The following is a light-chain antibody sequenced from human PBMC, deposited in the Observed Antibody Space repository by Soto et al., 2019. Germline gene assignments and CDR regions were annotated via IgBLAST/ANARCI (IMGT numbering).Light chain of an antibody. J-gene: IGLJ3*02. CDR1: SSDVGGYNY. V-gene: IGLV2-14*01. CDR2: EIS. Sequence: QSVLTQPRSVSGSPGQSVTISCTGTSSDVGGYNYVSWYQHLPGKAPKLMIYEISNRPSGVSNRFSGSKSGNTASLTISGLQAEDEADYYCSSYTSSNTWVFGGGTKLTVL. CDR3: SSYTSSNTWV.